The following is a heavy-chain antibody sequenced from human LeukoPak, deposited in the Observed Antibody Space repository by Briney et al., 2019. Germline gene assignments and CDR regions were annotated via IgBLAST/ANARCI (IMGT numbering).Heavy chain of an antibody. CDR1: GASINGYY. Sequence: SETLSLTCTVSGASINGYYWSWIRQPPGKGLEWIGNVHYSLSSNYNPSLESRVTISMDTSQRQFSLKLTPVTAADTAVYYCACYKIVERNFDFWGQGTLVTVSS. CDR3: ACYKIVERNFDF. CDR2: VHYSLSS. D-gene: IGHD5-24*01. V-gene: IGHV4-59*01. J-gene: IGHJ4*02.